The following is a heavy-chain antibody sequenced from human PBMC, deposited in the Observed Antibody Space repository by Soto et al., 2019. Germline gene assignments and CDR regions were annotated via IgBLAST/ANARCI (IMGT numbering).Heavy chain of an antibody. J-gene: IGHJ3*02. D-gene: IGHD5-18*01. CDR1: EFSLSNRAVG. Sequence: GAKMVNSPHSLKQTFAFLEFSLSNRAVGVGWIRQPPGKALEWLALIYWNDDKRYSPSLKNRLTITKDTSKNHVCLTMTNMHPVATATYYCAHRHDLGYFDIWRQGTKIAVSS. CDR3: AHRHDLGYFDI. V-gene: IGHV2-5*01. CDR2: IYWNDDK.